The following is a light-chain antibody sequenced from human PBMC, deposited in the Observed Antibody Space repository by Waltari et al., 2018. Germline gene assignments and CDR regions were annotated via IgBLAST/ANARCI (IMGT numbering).Light chain of an antibody. CDR2: GAT. J-gene: IGKJ4*01. CDR3: QQANTFPRT. Sequence: DIQMTQSPSFVSASVGDTVTTSCRASQDISNWLAWFQQKPGKAPKLLLFGATTLQSGVPSRFSGTGSGTDFTLTISSLQPEDFATYYCQQANTFPRTFGGGTRVEIK. CDR1: QDISNW. V-gene: IGKV1-12*01.